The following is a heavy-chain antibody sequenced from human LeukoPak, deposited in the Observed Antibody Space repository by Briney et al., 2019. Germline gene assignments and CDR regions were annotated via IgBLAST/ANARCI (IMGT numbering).Heavy chain of an antibody. CDR1: GGTFSSYA. J-gene: IGHJ4*02. Sequence: ASVKVSCKASGGTFSSYAISWVRQAPGQGLEWMGGIIPIFGTANYAQKFQGRVTITTDESTSTAYMELSSLRSEDTAVYYCARTMTLTGHYYFDYWGQGTLVTVSS. V-gene: IGHV1-69*05. CDR3: ARTMTLTGHYYFDY. CDR2: IIPIFGTA. D-gene: IGHD3-9*01.